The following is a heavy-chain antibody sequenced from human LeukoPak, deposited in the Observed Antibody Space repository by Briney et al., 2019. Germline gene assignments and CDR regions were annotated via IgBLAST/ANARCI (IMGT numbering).Heavy chain of an antibody. Sequence: GGSLRLSCAASGFTLSSSEMNWVRQAPVKGLEWVSYISRSGSTTCYADSVKGRFTISRDNAKNSVSLQMNSLRAEDTAVYFCARPTWTNYMDVWGKGTAVTISS. CDR3: ARPTWTNYMDV. J-gene: IGHJ6*03. CDR1: GFTLSSSE. V-gene: IGHV3-48*03. CDR2: ISRSGSTT. D-gene: IGHD3/OR15-3a*01.